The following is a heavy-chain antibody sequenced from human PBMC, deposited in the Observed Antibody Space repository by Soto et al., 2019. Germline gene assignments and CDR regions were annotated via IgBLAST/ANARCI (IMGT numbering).Heavy chain of an antibody. CDR1: GFNFSGKT. D-gene: IGHD6-6*01. Sequence: PGGSLRLSCAASGFNFSGKTMYWVRQAPGKGLEYVSGIATDGGRTYYANSVQGRFTISRDNSKNTVYLQMGSLRPEDMAVYYCARRARPDFYYMDVWGKGTTVTVSS. J-gene: IGHJ6*03. V-gene: IGHV3-64*01. CDR2: IATDGGRT. CDR3: ARRARPDFYYMDV.